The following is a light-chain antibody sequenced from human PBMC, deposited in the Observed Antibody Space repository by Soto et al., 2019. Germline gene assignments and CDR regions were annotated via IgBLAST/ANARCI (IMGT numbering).Light chain of an antibody. J-gene: IGKJ1*01. CDR2: GAS. Sequence: EIVMTQSPATLSVSPGERATLSCRASQSVSINLAWYQQKPGQAPRLLVYGASTRATGIPARFSGSGSGTEFTLTISSLQSEDFAVCYCQHYSNWPPWTFGQGTKVEI. V-gene: IGKV3-15*01. CDR1: QSVSIN. CDR3: QHYSNWPPWT.